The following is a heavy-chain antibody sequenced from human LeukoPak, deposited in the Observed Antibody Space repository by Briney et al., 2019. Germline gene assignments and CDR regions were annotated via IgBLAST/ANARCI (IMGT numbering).Heavy chain of an antibody. CDR3: ARDEGESSRFDY. CDR1: GFTFSSYA. Sequence: QPGRSLRLSCAASGFTFSSYAMHWVRQAPGKGLEWVAVISYDGSNKYYADSVKGRFTISRDNSKNTLYLQMNSLRAEDTAVYYCARDEGESSRFDYWGQGTLVTVSS. CDR2: ISYDGSNK. V-gene: IGHV3-30-3*01. J-gene: IGHJ4*02. D-gene: IGHD6-13*01.